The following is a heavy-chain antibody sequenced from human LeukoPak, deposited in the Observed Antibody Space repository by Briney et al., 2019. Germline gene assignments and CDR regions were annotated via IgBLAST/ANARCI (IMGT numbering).Heavy chain of an antibody. CDR3: ARENDAFDR. CDR2: ISQDSSNR. Sequence: GRSLRLSCAASGLTFRNFVLHCVPQAPGRGGEGVTLISQDSSNRHYADSVKGRFTISRDNSKNSLYLEMNSLRDEDTAVYFFARENDAFDRWGQGTMVTVSS. V-gene: IGHV3-30*04. CDR1: GLTFRNFV. J-gene: IGHJ3*02.